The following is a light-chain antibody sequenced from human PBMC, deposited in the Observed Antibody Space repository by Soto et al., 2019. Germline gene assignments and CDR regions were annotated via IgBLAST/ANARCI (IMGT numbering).Light chain of an antibody. CDR1: SSDVGSYRF. V-gene: IGLV2-23*03. Sequence: QSVLTQPASVSGSPGQSITISCTGTSSDVGSYRFVSWYQQHPGKAPTLMIYEGSERPSGVSDWFSGSKSGNTASLTISGLQAEDEADYFCCSYAGGSNVFGAGTKVTVL. CDR3: CSYAGGSNV. J-gene: IGLJ1*01. CDR2: EGS.